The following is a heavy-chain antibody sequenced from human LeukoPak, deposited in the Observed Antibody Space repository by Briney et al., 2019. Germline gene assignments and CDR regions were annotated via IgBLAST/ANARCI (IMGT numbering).Heavy chain of an antibody. Sequence: SETLSLTCTVSGGSISSYYWSWIRQPPGKGLEWIGYIYYSGSTNYNPSLKSRVTISVDTSKNQFSLKLSSVTAADTAVYYCARVAGATMVRGVIRWFDPWGQGTLVTVSS. CDR2: IYYSGST. CDR3: ARVAGATMVRGVIRWFDP. J-gene: IGHJ5*02. V-gene: IGHV4-59*12. CDR1: GGSISSYY. D-gene: IGHD3-10*01.